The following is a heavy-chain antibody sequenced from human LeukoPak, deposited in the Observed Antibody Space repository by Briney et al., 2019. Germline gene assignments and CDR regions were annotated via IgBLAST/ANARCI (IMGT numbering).Heavy chain of an antibody. V-gene: IGHV4-34*01. CDR3: ARLGSSGYDY. CDR2: INHSGST. CDR1: GGSFSGYY. D-gene: IGHD3-22*01. J-gene: IGHJ4*02. Sequence: PSETLSLTCAVYGGSFSGYYWSWIRQPPGKGLEWIGEINHSGSTNYNPSLKSRVTISVDTSKNQFSLKLSFVTAADTAVYYCARLGSSGYDYWGQGTLVTVSS.